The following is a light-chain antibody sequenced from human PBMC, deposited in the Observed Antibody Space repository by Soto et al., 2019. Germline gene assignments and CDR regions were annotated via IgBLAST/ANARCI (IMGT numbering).Light chain of an antibody. J-gene: IGKJ4*01. Sequence: EIVLTQSPATLSSSAGERATVSCRASQSVSSCLAWYQQKPGQAPRLLIYDASNIATGIPARFSGSGSGTDFTLTISSLEPEDFAVYYCQQISNWPLTFGRGTKVEIK. CDR3: QQISNWPLT. V-gene: IGKV3-11*01. CDR1: QSVSSC. CDR2: DAS.